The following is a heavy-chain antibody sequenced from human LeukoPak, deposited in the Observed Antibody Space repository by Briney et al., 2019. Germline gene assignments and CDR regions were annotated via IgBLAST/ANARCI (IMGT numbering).Heavy chain of an antibody. Sequence: GGSLRLSCAASGFTFTNYAMSWVRQASGKGLEWVSSISGSGGSTYYAASVRGRFTISRDNSKNTLSLQMNSLRGEDTALYYCTKGVNSGSIDYWGQGTLVTVSS. V-gene: IGHV3-23*01. CDR1: GFTFTNYA. CDR2: ISGSGGST. D-gene: IGHD6-19*01. CDR3: TKGVNSGSIDY. J-gene: IGHJ4*02.